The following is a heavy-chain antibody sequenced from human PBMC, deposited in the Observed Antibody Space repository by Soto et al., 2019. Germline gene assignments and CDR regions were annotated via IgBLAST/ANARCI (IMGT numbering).Heavy chain of an antibody. D-gene: IGHD1-1*01. CDR2: IYYSGST. J-gene: IGHJ3*02. V-gene: IGHV4-31*03. Sequence: TLSLTCTVSGGSISSGDYDWSWIRQHPGKDLEWIGYIYYSGSTYYNPSLKSRVIISVDTSKNQFSLKLSSVTAADTAVYYCASYKTGDAFDIWGQGTMVTVSS. CDR3: ASYKTGDAFDI. CDR1: GGSISSGDYD.